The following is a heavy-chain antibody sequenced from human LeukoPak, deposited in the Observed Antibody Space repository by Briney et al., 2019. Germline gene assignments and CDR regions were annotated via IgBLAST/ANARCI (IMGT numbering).Heavy chain of an antibody. CDR3: AREAAGGAY. CDR1: GFTFSTYS. CDR2: IRSSSSYI. D-gene: IGHD6-13*01. V-gene: IGHV3-21*01. J-gene: IGHJ4*02. Sequence: GGSLRLSCAASGFTFSTYSMNWVRQAPGKGLEWVSSIRSSSSYICYADSVKGRFTISRDNAKNSLYLQMNSLRAEDTAVYYCAREAAGGAYWGQGTLVTVSS.